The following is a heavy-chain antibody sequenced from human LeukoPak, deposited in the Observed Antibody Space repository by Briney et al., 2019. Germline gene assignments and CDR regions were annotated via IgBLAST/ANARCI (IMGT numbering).Heavy chain of an antibody. CDR2: ITGSGGAT. V-gene: IGHV3-23*01. CDR1: GFTFSTYA. J-gene: IGHJ6*02. Sequence: GGSLRLSCAASGFTFSTYAVNWVRQAPGKGLEWVSAITGSGGATYYADSVKGRFTISRDNSKNTLYLQMSSLRAEDTAVYYCARGIKISGYYPPYYYYGMDVWGQGTTVTVSS. D-gene: IGHD3-22*01. CDR3: ARGIKISGYYPPYYYYGMDV.